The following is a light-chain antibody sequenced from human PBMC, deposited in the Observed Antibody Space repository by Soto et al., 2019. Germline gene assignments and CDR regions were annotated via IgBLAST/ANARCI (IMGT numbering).Light chain of an antibody. CDR2: DAS. CDR1: QSISNN. CDR3: QQYNNWPRT. J-gene: IGKJ1*01. Sequence: VMTQSPATLSVSPGESATLSCRASQSISNNLAWYQQKSGQAPRLLMYDASTRATGIPDRFSGSGSGAEFTLTISSLQSEDLAVYYCQQYNNWPRTFGQGTKV. V-gene: IGKV3-15*01.